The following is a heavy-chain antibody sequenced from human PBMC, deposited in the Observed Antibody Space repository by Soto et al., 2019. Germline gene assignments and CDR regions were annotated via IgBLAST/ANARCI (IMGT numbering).Heavy chain of an antibody. Sequence: GGSLRLSCAASGFSFGSYWMHWVRQAPGKGLVWVSRIKSDVSSTTYVDSVKGRFTISRDNAKNTLYLQMNSLRAEDTAVYYCARGREAAYYDSRGYYDYWGPGPLVTVYS. D-gene: IGHD3-22*01. CDR2: IKSDVSST. CDR3: ARGREAAYYDSRGYYDY. V-gene: IGHV3-74*01. CDR1: GFSFGSYW. J-gene: IGHJ4*02.